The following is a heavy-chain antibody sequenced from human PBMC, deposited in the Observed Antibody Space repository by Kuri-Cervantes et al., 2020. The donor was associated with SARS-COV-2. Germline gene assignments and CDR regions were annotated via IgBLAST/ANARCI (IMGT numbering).Heavy chain of an antibody. V-gene: IGHV3-48*01. CDR2: ISSNSNTI. D-gene: IGHD3-3*01. CDR1: GFTFSSYS. Sequence: GVLKISCAASGFTFSSYSMNWVRQAPGKGLEWVSYISSNSNTIYYADSVKGRFAISRDNAKNSLYLQMNSLRVEDTAVYYCTRLYDFWSGYYPPFDYYYYGMDVWGQGTTVTVSS. J-gene: IGHJ6*02. CDR3: TRLYDFWSGYYPPFDYYYYGMDV.